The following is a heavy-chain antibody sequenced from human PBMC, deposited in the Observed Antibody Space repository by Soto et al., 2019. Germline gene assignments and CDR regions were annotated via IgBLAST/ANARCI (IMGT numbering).Heavy chain of an antibody. J-gene: IGHJ4*02. Sequence: ASVKVSFKASCYTVTSYGISCVRQAPGQGLDWMWWISGYNGDTNYAQKYQGRVTMTTDTSTSTAYMELRSLRSDDTAVYYCARAPQTVAGAGIWYWGQGTLVTVSS. CDR1: CYTVTSYG. CDR3: ARAPQTVAGAGIWY. D-gene: IGHD6-13*01. CDR2: ISGYNGDT. V-gene: IGHV1-18*01.